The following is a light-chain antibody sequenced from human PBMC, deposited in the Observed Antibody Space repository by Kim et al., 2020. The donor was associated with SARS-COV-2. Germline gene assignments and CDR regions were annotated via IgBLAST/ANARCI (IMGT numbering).Light chain of an antibody. CDR3: QQRSNWPPLT. J-gene: IGKJ5*01. CDR2: DAS. Sequence: SPRESATLSCRASQSVSSYLAWYQQKPGQAPRLLIYDASNRATGIPARFSGSGSGTDFTLTISSLEPEDFAVYYCQQRSNWPPLTFGQGTRLEIK. V-gene: IGKV3-11*01. CDR1: QSVSSY.